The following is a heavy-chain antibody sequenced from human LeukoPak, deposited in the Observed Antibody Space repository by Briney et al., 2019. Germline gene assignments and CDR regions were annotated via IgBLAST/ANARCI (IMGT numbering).Heavy chain of an antibody. CDR1: GFTFNNYA. V-gene: IGHV3-9*01. CDR2: ISWGSGSL. D-gene: IGHD5-18*01. Sequence: GGSLRLSCAAFGFTFNNYAMHWVRQTPGKGLEWVSVISWGSGSLDYADSVRGRFTISRDNAKSSLYLQMNSLRTEDTALYYCAKDMEGRGYLYGMGFFDIWGQGTMVTVSS. CDR3: AKDMEGRGYLYGMGFFDI. J-gene: IGHJ3*02.